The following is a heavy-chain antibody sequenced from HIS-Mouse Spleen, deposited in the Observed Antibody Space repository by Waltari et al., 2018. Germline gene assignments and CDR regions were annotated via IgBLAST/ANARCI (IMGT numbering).Heavy chain of an antibody. V-gene: IGHV4-39*07. D-gene: IGHD6-13*01. CDR2: IYYSGST. Sequence: QVQLQQWGAGLLKPSETLSLTCAVYGGSISSSSYYWGWIRPPPGKGLEWIGSIYYSGSTYYNPSLKSRVTISVDTSKNQFSLKLSSVTAADTAVYYCAREIPYSSSWYDWYFDLWGRGTLVTVSS. CDR3: AREIPYSSSWYDWYFDL. CDR1: GGSISSSSYY. J-gene: IGHJ2*01.